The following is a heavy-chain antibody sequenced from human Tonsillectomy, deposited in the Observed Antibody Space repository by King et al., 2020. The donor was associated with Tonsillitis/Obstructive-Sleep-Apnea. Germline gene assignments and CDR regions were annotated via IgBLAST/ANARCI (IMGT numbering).Heavy chain of an antibody. CDR1: GFTFDDYT. Sequence: DVQLVESGGVVVQPGGSLRLSCAASGFTFDDYTMHWVRQAPGKGLEWVSLITRDGCSTFYADSVKGRFTISRDNSKNSLYLQMNSLRSEDTALYYCAIEGLRYFDDWGQGTLVTVSS. CDR2: ITRDGCST. J-gene: IGHJ4*02. D-gene: IGHD3-9*01. V-gene: IGHV3-43*01. CDR3: AIEGLRYFDD.